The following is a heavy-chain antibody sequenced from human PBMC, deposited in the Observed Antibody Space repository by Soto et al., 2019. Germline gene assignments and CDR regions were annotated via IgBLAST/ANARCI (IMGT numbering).Heavy chain of an antibody. CDR3: ARPRDYSTYFDAFDI. CDR2: IDPSDSYT. CDR1: GYSFTSYW. J-gene: IGHJ3*02. D-gene: IGHD4-4*01. V-gene: IGHV5-10-1*03. Sequence: EVQLVQSGAEVKKPGESLRISCKGSGYSFTSYWISWVRQMPGKGLEWMGRIDPSDSYTNYSPSFQGHVTISADKSISTADLQWSSLKASDTAMYYCARPRDYSTYFDAFDIWGQGTMVTVSS.